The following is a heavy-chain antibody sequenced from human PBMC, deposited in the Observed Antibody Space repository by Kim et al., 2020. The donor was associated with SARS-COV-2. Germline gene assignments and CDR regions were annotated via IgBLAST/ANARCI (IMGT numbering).Heavy chain of an antibody. CDR2: ISGSGGST. CDR1: GFTFSSYA. Sequence: GGSLRLSCAASGFTFSSYAMSWVRQAPGKGLEWVSAISGSGGSTYYADSVKGRFTISRDNSKNTLYLQMNSLRAEDTAVYYCAKLDLLWFGELSNSIWFDPWGQGTLVTVSS. D-gene: IGHD3-10*01. CDR3: AKLDLLWFGELSNSIWFDP. J-gene: IGHJ5*02. V-gene: IGHV3-23*01.